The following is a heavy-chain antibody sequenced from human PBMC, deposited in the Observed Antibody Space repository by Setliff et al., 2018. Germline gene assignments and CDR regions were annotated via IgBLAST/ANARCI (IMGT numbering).Heavy chain of an antibody. V-gene: IGHV4-38-2*02. J-gene: IGHJ4*02. Sequence: PSETLSLTCTVSGYSISSGYIWGWIRQPPGKGLEWVGNIGHTGSINYNPSLKSRLTISRXTSKNQVSLRLNSVTATDTAVYYCARDLGHGGDSDYWGQGILVTVSS. CDR3: ARDLGHGGDSDY. CDR2: IGHTGSI. D-gene: IGHD2-21*02. CDR1: GYSISSGYI.